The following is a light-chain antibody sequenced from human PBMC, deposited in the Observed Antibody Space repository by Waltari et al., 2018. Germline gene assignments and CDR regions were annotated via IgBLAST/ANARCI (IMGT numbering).Light chain of an antibody. J-gene: IGKJ2*01. V-gene: IGKV3-15*01. Sequence: EIVMTQSPATLSVSPGESAPLSCRASQTLTSNLAWYQQKPGQAPRLLIYGASTRATGIPARFSGSGSGTQFTLTISSLQSEDFVVYYCQQYNNRPYTFGQGTKLEIK. CDR3: QQYNNRPYT. CDR2: GAS. CDR1: QTLTSN.